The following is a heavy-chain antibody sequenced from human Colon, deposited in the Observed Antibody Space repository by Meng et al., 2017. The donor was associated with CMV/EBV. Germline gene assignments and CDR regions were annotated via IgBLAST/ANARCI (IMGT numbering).Heavy chain of an antibody. D-gene: IGHD2-21*01. Sequence: GESLKISCAACGFTFSTSHMHWVRQAPGKGLEWVAYISSSDYIYYADSVKGRFTISRDNAKKSLYLQMSNLRAEDTAVYYCARGDCDGGGCVKLWVFDYWGLGTLVTVSS. J-gene: IGHJ4*02. CDR1: GFTFSTSH. CDR2: ISSSDYI. V-gene: IGHV3-21*01. CDR3: ARGDCDGGGCVKLWVFDY.